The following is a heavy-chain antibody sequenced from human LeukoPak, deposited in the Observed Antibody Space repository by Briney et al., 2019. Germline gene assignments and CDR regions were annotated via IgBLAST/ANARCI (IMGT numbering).Heavy chain of an antibody. Sequence: PSQTLSLTCTVSGGSISSGGYYWSWIRQHPGKGLEWIGYIYYSGSTYYNPSLKSRVTISVDTSKNQFSLKLSSVTAADTAADTAVYFCAREAIAGTGNYFDYWGRGTLVTVSS. D-gene: IGHD1/OR15-1a*01. V-gene: IGHV4-31*03. CDR3: AREAIAGTGNYFDY. J-gene: IGHJ4*02. CDR2: IYYSGST. CDR1: GGSISSGGYY.